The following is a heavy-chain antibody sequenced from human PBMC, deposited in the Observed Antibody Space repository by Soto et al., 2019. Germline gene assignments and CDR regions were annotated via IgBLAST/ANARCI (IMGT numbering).Heavy chain of an antibody. CDR3: GKSQLIHSISWFDP. V-gene: IGHV3-53*01. D-gene: IGHD3-3*01. J-gene: IGHJ5*02. Sequence: SGGSLRLSCAASGFTVSNNYMSWVRQAPGKGLEWVSLIYSGGNTLYADSVRGRFTISRDGSKNTLYLQMNSLRAEDTAVYYCGKSQLIHSISWFDPWGQGTLVTVSS. CDR2: IYSGGNT. CDR1: GFTVSNNY.